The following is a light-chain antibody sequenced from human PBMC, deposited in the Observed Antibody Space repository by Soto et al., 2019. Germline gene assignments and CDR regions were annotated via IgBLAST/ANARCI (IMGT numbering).Light chain of an antibody. Sequence: TQSSSGCGSPGQSITISCTGTNVAINSDNRVSWYQQHPGKAPHLIIYEVTDRPSGVSNRFSGSKSGNTASLTISGLQAEDEVEYYCSSYTNSTTTASVFGTGTKVTVL. J-gene: IGLJ1*01. CDR2: EVT. CDR1: NVAINSDNR. CDR3: SSYTNSTTTASV. V-gene: IGLV2-14*01.